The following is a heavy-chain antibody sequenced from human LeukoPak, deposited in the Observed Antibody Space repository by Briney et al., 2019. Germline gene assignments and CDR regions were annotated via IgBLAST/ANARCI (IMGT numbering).Heavy chain of an antibody. J-gene: IGHJ4*02. CDR3: AKEPPHFPYYFDY. CDR2: ISGSGGST. CDR1: GDSIGSYY. Sequence: ETLSLTCTVSGDSIGSYYWTWIRQPPGKGLEWVSAISGSGGSTYYADSVKGRFTISRDNSKNTLYLQMNSLRAEDTAVYYCAKEPPHFPYYFDYWGQGTLVTVSS. V-gene: IGHV3-23*01. D-gene: IGHD3-3*02.